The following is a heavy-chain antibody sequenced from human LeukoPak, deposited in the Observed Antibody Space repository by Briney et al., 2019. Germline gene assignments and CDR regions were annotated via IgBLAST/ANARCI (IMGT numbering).Heavy chain of an antibody. CDR2: IKQDGSEK. V-gene: IGHV3-7*05. CDR1: GFTSSNYW. D-gene: IGHD5-24*01. CDR3: AGASDPWLQLT. Sequence: GGSLRLSCAASGFTSSNYWMIWVRQAPGKGLEWVGNIKQDGSEKRYADSVRGRFSISRDNAQTPLYLQMNSLRAEDTAVYYCAGASDPWLQLTWGQGTLVTVSS. J-gene: IGHJ5*02.